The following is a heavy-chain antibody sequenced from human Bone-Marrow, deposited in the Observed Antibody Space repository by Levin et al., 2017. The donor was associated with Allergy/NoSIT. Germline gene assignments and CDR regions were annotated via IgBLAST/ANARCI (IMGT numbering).Heavy chain of an antibody. CDR1: GGSISSSSYY. Sequence: SETLSLTCTVSGGSISSSSYYWGWIRQPPGKGLEWIGSIYYSGSTYYNPSLKSRVTISVDTSKNQFSLKLSSVTAADTAVYYCARHSGTGIQLLSYYYYDDYMDVWGKGTTVTVSS. V-gene: IGHV4-39*01. D-gene: IGHD5-18*01. CDR2: IYYSGST. CDR3: ARHSGTGIQLLSYYYYDDYMDV. J-gene: IGHJ6*03.